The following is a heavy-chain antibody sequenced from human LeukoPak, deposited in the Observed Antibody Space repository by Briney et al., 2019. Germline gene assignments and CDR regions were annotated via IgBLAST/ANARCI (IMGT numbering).Heavy chain of an antibody. Sequence: GGPLRLSCAASGFTFSDYYMSWIRQAPGKGLEWVSYISSSGSTIYYADSVKGRFTISRDNAKNSLYLQMNSLRAEDTAVYYCARVGSSGYYRPIDYWGQGTLVTVSS. CDR3: ARVGSSGYYRPIDY. CDR1: GFTFSDYY. V-gene: IGHV3-11*04. J-gene: IGHJ4*02. D-gene: IGHD3-22*01. CDR2: ISSSGSTI.